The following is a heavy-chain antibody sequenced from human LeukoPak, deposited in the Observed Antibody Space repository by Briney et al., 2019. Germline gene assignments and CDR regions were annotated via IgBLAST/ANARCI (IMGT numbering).Heavy chain of an antibody. V-gene: IGHV3-30*02. Sequence: GGSLRLSCAASGFTFSSYGIHWVRQAPGKGLEWVAFTRYDGSNNYYADSVKGRFTISRDNSKNTLYLQMNSLRAEDTAVYYCAELGITMIGGVWGKGTTVTISS. D-gene: IGHD3-10*02. CDR3: AELGITMIGGV. J-gene: IGHJ6*04. CDR1: GFTFSSYG. CDR2: TRYDGSNN.